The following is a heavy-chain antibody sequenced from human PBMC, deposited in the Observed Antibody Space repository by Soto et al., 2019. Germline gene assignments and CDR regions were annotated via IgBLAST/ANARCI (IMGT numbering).Heavy chain of an antibody. CDR3: ARENYGDFDY. CDR1: GVSISTDDYY. CDR2: MYHSTRT. Sequence: SETLSLTCTVSGVSISTDDYYWSWIRQSPGKGLEWIGYMYHSTRTYYNPSLKSRVIISDDTSKNQFSLKLNSVAAAEPAVYYCARENYGDFDYWGQGILVTVSS. J-gene: IGHJ4*02. D-gene: IGHD4-17*01. V-gene: IGHV4-30-4*01.